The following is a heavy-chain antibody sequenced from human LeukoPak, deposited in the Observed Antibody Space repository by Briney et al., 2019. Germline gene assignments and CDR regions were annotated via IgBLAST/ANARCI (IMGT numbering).Heavy chain of an antibody. CDR3: ARMGAVAEYYYYGMDV. CDR2: IKQDGSEK. J-gene: IGHJ6*02. D-gene: IGHD6-19*01. CDR1: GFTFSSYW. V-gene: IGHV3-7*03. Sequence: PGGSLRLSCAASGFTFSSYWMSWVRQAPGKGLEWVANIKQDGSEKYYVDSVKGRFTISRDNAKNSLYLQMNSLRAEDTAVYYCARMGAVAEYYYYGMDVWGQGTTVTVSS.